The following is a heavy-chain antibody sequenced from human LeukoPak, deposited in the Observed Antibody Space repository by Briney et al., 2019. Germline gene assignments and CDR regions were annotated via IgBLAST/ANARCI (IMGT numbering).Heavy chain of an antibody. Sequence: GGSLRLSCAASGFTFSSYWMHWVRQAPGKGLVWVSRINSDGSSTSYADSVKGRFTISRDNAKNTLYLQMNSLRAEDTAVYYCARVGFWGAIGYWGQGTLVTVSS. J-gene: IGHJ4*02. CDR3: ARVGFWGAIGY. CDR2: INSDGSST. D-gene: IGHD7-27*01. V-gene: IGHV3-74*01. CDR1: GFTFSSYW.